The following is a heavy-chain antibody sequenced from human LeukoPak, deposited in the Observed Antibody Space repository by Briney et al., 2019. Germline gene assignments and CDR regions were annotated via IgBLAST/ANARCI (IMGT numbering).Heavy chain of an antibody. Sequence: PGGSLRLSCTTSGFPFRNYSMNWVRQAPGRGLQLVSAISASGRTTKYADPVKGRFTISRDNSRNTLYLHIGSLRPDDTALYFCAKDDAGFGEAFDSWGQGTLVIVSS. CDR1: GFPFRNYS. CDR2: ISASGRTT. CDR3: AKDDAGFGEAFDS. V-gene: IGHV3-23*01. D-gene: IGHD3-10*01. J-gene: IGHJ4*02.